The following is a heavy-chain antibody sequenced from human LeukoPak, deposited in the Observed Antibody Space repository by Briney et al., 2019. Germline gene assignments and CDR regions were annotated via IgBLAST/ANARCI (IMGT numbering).Heavy chain of an antibody. CDR3: ARDLFDSSADY. V-gene: IGHV3-23*01. CDR1: GFTFSSYA. Sequence: GGSLRLSCPVSGFTFSSYAMSWVRQAPGRGLEWVSVISTSGESAYYADSVKGRFTISRDNSKNTLYLQMSSLRDEDTAVYYCARDLFDSSADYWGQGTLVTVSS. J-gene: IGHJ4*02. CDR2: ISTSGESA. D-gene: IGHD3-22*01.